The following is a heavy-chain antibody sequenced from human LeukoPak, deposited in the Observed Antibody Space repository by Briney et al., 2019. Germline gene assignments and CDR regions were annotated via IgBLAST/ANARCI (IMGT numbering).Heavy chain of an antibody. Sequence: GGSLRLSCAASGFTFSSYWMHWVRQAPGKGLVWVSRINSDGSSTSYADSVKGRFTISRDNAKNTLYLQMNSLRAEDTAVYYCAKGSFRRAYCGGDCYRWGQGTLVTVSS. J-gene: IGHJ4*02. CDR1: GFTFSSYW. V-gene: IGHV3-74*01. D-gene: IGHD2-21*02. CDR2: INSDGSST. CDR3: AKGSFRRAYCGGDCYR.